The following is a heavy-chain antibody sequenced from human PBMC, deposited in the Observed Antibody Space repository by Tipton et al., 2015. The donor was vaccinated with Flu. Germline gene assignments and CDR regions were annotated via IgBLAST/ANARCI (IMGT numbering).Heavy chain of an antibody. D-gene: IGHD1-26*01. Sequence: TLSLTCTVSGYFISGGYYWGWIRQPPGKGLEWIGSIYHSGRTFYNPSLKSRVRFLVDTSKNQFSLKVSSVTTADTAIYYCARLPTRSYCPDYWGQGTLVTVSS. V-gene: IGHV4-38-2*02. CDR1: GYFISGGYY. CDR3: ARLPTRSYCPDY. J-gene: IGHJ4*02. CDR2: IYHSGRT.